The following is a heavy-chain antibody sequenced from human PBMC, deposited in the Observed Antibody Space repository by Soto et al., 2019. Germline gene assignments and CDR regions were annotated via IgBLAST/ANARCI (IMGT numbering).Heavy chain of an antibody. CDR3: ARQGGEWLVPGGIDY. D-gene: IGHD6-19*01. CDR2: IYYSGST. Sequence: SETLSLTCTVSGGSISSYYWSWIRQPPGKGLEWIGYIYYSGSTNYNPSLKSRVTISVDTSKNQFSLKLSSVTAADTAVYYCARQGGEWLVPGGIDYWGQGTLVTVSS. J-gene: IGHJ4*02. V-gene: IGHV4-59*01. CDR1: GGSISSYY.